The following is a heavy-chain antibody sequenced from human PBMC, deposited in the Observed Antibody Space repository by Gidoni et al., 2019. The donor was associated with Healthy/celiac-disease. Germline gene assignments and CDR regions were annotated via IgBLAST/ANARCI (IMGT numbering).Heavy chain of an antibody. J-gene: IGHJ4*02. V-gene: IGHV3-30-3*01. CDR1: GFTFSSYA. CDR3: ARSGDDILTGYYMEFDY. CDR2: ISYDGSNK. D-gene: IGHD3-9*01. Sequence: QVQLVESGGGVVQPGRSLRRSCAASGFTFSSYAMHWVRQAPGKGLEWVAVISYDGSNKYYADSVKGRFTISRDNSKNTLYLQMNSLRAEDTAVYYCARSGDDILTGYYMEFDYWGQGTLVTVSS.